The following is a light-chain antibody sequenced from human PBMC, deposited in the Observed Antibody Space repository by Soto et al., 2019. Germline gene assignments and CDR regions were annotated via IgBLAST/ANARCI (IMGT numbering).Light chain of an antibody. V-gene: IGLV2-14*03. J-gene: IGLJ1*01. CDR2: DVT. CDR1: SSDVGGFNY. CDR3: SSYTSISQRV. Sequence: QSALTQPASVSGSPGQSITISCTGTSSDVGGFNYVSWYQVHPGKAPQLMIYDVTYRPSGVSDRFSGSKSGNTASLTISGLQAGDEADYYFSSYTSISQRVFGTGTKLTVL.